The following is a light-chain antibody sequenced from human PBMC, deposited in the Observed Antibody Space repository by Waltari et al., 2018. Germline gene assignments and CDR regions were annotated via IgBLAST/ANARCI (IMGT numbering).Light chain of an antibody. J-gene: IGKJ1*01. V-gene: IGKV1D-16*01. CDR1: QDISSW. CDR2: QAS. Sequence: DIQMTQSPSSLSASVGDRVTITCRASQDISSWLAWFQQKPGKAPNLLIYQASILQSAVPSRFSGSGSGTDFTLTISSLQPEDFTTYYCQQYNSEPWTFGQGTKVEIK. CDR3: QQYNSEPWT.